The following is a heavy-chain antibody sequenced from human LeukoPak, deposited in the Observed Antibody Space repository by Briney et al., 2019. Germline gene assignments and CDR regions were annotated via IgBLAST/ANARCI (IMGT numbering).Heavy chain of an antibody. V-gene: IGHV4-39*01. CDR2: IYNSGTT. CDR1: GDSISSTSYD. Sequence: SETLSLTCTVSGDSISSTSYDWDWIRQPPGKGLEWIGSIYNSGTTYYNPSLKSRVTISVDTSKNQFSLKVSSVTAADTAVYHCASRVYGLGSFNYWGQGTLVTVSS. J-gene: IGHJ4*01. CDR3: ASRVYGLGSFNY. D-gene: IGHD3-10*01.